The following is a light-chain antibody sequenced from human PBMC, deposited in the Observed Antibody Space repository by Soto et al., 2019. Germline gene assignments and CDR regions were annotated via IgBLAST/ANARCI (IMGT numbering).Light chain of an antibody. CDR3: SSFPGGGNPVL. CDR1: SSDVGVYNY. CDR2: EVT. J-gene: IGLJ2*01. V-gene: IGLV2-8*01. Sequence: QSALTQPPSASGSLGQSVTISCTGTSSDVGVYNYVSWHQLHPGKAPKVMIYEVTKRPPGVPDRFSGSKSGNTASLTVSGLQAEDEADYYCSSFPGGGNPVLLGGGTKLTVL.